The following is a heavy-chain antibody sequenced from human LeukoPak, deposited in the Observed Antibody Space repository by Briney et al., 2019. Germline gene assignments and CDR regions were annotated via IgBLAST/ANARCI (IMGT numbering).Heavy chain of an antibody. J-gene: IGHJ4*02. CDR3: ARQREGTVDY. CDR1: GYIFTDYW. D-gene: IGHD1-1*01. CDR2: IYPGDSDT. Sequence: GESLKISCQTSGYIFTDYWIGWVRQMPGKGLEWMGIIYPGDSDTRYSPSFQGQVTISADKSISTAYLQWSSLKASDTAMYYCARQREGTVDYWGQGTLVTVSS. V-gene: IGHV5-51*01.